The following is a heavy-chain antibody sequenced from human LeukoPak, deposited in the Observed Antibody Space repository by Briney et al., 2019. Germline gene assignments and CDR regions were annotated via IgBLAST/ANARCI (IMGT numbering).Heavy chain of an antibody. CDR3: ATRANSET. V-gene: IGHV4-30-4*01. CDR2: IYSSEIT. J-gene: IGHJ4*02. Sequence: SETLSLTCTVSGGSISSRDFYWSWIRQPPGKGLEWIGYIYSSEITYYTPSLKSRVSISLDTSKNQFSLRLTSVTAADTAVYYCATRANSETWGQGTLVTVSS. CDR1: GGSISSRDFY.